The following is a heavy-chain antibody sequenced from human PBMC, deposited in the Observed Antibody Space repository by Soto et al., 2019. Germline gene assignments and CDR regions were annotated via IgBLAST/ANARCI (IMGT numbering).Heavy chain of an antibody. D-gene: IGHD3-10*02. CDR1: GGSISSYY. CDR3: ARMFPPKLDY. J-gene: IGHJ4*02. Sequence: SETLSLTCTVSGGSISSYYWSWIRQPPGKGLEWIGYIYYSGSTNYNPSLKSRVTISVDTSKNQFSLKLSSVTAADTAVYYCARMFPPKLDYWGQGTLVTVSS. CDR2: IYYSGST. V-gene: IGHV4-59*01.